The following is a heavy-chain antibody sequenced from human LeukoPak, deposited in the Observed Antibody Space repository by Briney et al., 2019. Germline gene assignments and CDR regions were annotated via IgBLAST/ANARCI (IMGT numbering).Heavy chain of an antibody. Sequence: SETLSLTCAVYGGSFSGYYWSWIRQPPGKGLEWIGEINHSGSTNYNPSLKSRVTISVDTSKNQFSLKLSSVTAADTAVYYCARGRGSSSGVGFDYWGQGTLVTVSS. CDR1: GGSFSGYY. D-gene: IGHD6-6*01. CDR2: INHSGST. V-gene: IGHV4-34*01. J-gene: IGHJ4*02. CDR3: ARGRGSSSGVGFDY.